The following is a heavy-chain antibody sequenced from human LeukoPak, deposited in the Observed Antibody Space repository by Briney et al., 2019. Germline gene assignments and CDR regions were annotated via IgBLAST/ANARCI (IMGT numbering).Heavy chain of an antibody. V-gene: IGHV1-69*13. J-gene: IGHJ4*02. CDR3: ARGSGSISGPFDY. CDR2: IIPIFGTA. CDR1: GGTFSSYA. Sequence: SVKVSCKASGGTFSSYAISWVRQAPGQWLGWMGGIIPIFGTANYAQKFQGRVTITADESTSTAYMELSSLRSEDTAVYYCARGSGSISGPFDYRGQGTLVTVSS. D-gene: IGHD3-3*01.